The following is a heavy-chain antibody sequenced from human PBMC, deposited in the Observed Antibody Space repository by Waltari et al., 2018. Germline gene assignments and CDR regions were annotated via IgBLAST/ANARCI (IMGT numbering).Heavy chain of an antibody. J-gene: IGHJ4*02. V-gene: IGHV3-7*04. Sequence: EVQLVESGGGLVQPGGSLRLSCAASGFTFSNYWMNWVRQAPGKGLEWGANIKQEGSEKKYVDSVKGRFTISRDNAKNSLYLQMSSLRAEDTALYYCARITRNSPPDYWGQGTLVTVSS. CDR2: IKQEGSEK. CDR3: ARITRNSPPDY. D-gene: IGHD1-20*01. CDR1: GFTFSNYW.